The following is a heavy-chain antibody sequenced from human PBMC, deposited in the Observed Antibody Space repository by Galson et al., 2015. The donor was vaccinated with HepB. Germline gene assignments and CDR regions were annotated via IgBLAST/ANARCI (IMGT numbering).Heavy chain of an antibody. V-gene: IGHV3-23*01. J-gene: IGHJ5*02. Sequence: SLRLSCAASGFTFSGYAMSWVRQAPGKGLEWVSAIGGSGESTYYADSAKGRFTISRDNSKNTLYLQMNSLRAEDTAIYYCAKAHDDFWSGYYNWFDPWGQGTLVTISS. CDR2: IGGSGEST. D-gene: IGHD3-3*01. CDR3: AKAHDDFWSGYYNWFDP. CDR1: GFTFSGYA.